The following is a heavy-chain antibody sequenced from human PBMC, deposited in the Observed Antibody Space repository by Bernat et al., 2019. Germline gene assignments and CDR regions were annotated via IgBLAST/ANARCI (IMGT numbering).Heavy chain of an antibody. CDR2: IIPILGIA. Sequence: QVQLVQSGAEVKKPGSSVKVSCKASGGTFSSYAISWVRQAPGQGLEWMGRIIPILGIANYAQKFQGRVTITADKSTSTAYMELSSLRSEDTAVYYCARDPQDYGDYESGVDYWGQGTLVTVSS. CDR1: GGTFSSYA. J-gene: IGHJ4*02. V-gene: IGHV1-69*04. D-gene: IGHD4-17*01. CDR3: ARDPQDYGDYESGVDY.